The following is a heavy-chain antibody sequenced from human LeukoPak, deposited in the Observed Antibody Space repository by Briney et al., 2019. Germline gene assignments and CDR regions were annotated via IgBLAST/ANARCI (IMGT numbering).Heavy chain of an antibody. V-gene: IGHV3-23*01. CDR3: AKRSLLWFGELFEGDAFDI. D-gene: IGHD3-10*01. CDR2: ISGSGGST. CDR1: GFTFSSYA. Sequence: GGSLSLSCAASGFTFSSYAMSWVRQAPGKGLEWVLAISGSGGSTYYADSVKGRFTISRDNSKNTLYLQMNSLRAEDTAVYCWAKRSLLWFGELFEGDAFDIWGQGTMVTVSS. J-gene: IGHJ3*02.